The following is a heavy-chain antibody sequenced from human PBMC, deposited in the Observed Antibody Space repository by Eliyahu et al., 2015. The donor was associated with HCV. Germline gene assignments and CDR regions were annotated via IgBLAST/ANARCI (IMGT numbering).Heavy chain of an antibody. J-gene: IGHJ4*02. Sequence: EVQLVQSGAEVKKPGESLRISCKGSGXNFTXYWISWVRXMPGKGLEWMGRIDPSDSYTNYSPSFQGHVTISADKSISTAYLQWSSLKASDTAMYYCARQKVSGXQLEHFDYWGQGTLVTVSS. CDR1: GXNFTXYW. CDR3: ARQKVSGXQLEHFDY. V-gene: IGHV5-10-1*03. CDR2: IDPSDSYT. D-gene: IGHD6-13*01.